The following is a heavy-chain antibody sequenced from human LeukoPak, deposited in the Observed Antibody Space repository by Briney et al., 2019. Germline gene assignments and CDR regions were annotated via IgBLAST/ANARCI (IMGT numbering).Heavy chain of an antibody. Sequence: SETLSLTCTVSGGSISSTSYYWGWIRQPPGERPEWIGNIYYSGTSYYNPSLKSRGSISVDSSKNQFSLKLSSVTAADTAVYYCARILILSTGWTPFDCWGQGALVTVSS. V-gene: IGHV4-39*01. D-gene: IGHD3/OR15-3a*01. CDR3: ARILILSTGWTPFDC. J-gene: IGHJ4*02. CDR2: IYYSGTS. CDR1: GGSISSTSYY.